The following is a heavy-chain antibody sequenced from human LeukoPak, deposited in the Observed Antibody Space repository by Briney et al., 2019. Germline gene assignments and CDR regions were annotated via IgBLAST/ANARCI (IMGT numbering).Heavy chain of an antibody. CDR1: GYTFTGYV. J-gene: IGHJ2*01. CDR2: INPNSGGT. D-gene: IGHD4-17*01. CDR3: SREGDYGDYGRLWYFDL. V-gene: IGHV1-2*02. Sequence: GASVKASCKTSGYTFTGYVMHWVRQAPGQGLEWMGWINPNSGGTNYAQKFQGRVTMTRDTSISTAYMELTRLRSDDTAMYYCSREGDYGDYGRLWYFDLWGRGTLVTVSS.